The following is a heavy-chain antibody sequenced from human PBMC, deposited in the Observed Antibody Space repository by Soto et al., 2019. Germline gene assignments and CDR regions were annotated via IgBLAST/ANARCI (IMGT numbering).Heavy chain of an antibody. CDR3: ASTKKYSYYYMDV. CDR2: INHSGST. CDR1: GGSFSGYY. Sequence: QVQLQQWGAGLLKPSETLSLTCAVYGGSFSGYYWSWIRQPPGKGLEWIGEINHSGSTNYNPSLKSRVTISVDTSKNQFSLKLRSVTAADTAVYYCASTKKYSYYYMDVWGKGTTVTVSS. D-gene: IGHD2-2*01. V-gene: IGHV4-34*01. J-gene: IGHJ6*03.